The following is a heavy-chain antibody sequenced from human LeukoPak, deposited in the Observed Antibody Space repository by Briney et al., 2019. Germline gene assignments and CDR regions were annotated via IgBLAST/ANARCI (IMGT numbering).Heavy chain of an antibody. CDR3: ARAYSSSYWFDP. D-gene: IGHD6-6*01. CDR2: MYYSGST. Sequence: SETLSLTCTVSGGSISSYYWSWTRQPPGKGLEWIGYMYYSGSTNYNPSLKSRVTISVDTSKNQFSLKLSSVTAADTAVYYCARAYSSSYWFDPWGQGTLVTVSS. V-gene: IGHV4-59*08. CDR1: GGSISSYY. J-gene: IGHJ5*02.